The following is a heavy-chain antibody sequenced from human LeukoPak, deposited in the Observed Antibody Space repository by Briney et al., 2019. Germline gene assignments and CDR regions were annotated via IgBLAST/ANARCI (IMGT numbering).Heavy chain of an antibody. CDR3: ASAAAGLDYYYYYMDV. CDR2: IIPIFGTA. J-gene: IGHJ6*03. CDR1: RGTFSSYA. V-gene: IGHV1-69*06. Sequence: SVKVSCKASRGTFSSYAISWVRQAPGQGLEWMGGIIPIFGTANYAQKFQGRVTITADKSTSTAYMELSSLRSEDTAVYYCASAAAGLDYYYYYMDVWGKGTTVTVSS. D-gene: IGHD6-13*01.